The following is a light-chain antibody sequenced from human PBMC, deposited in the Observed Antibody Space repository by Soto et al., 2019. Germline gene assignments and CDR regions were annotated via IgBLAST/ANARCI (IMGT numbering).Light chain of an antibody. V-gene: IGKV3-15*01. J-gene: IGKJ2*01. Sequence: DIVMTQSPGTLSVSPGARATLSCRASQSVSSNLAWYQQKPGQAPRLLIYDASTRATGIPARFSGSGSGTDFTLSISSLQSEDFAVYFCQQYNTWPPYTFGQGTKLEI. CDR3: QQYNTWPPYT. CDR1: QSVSSN. CDR2: DAS.